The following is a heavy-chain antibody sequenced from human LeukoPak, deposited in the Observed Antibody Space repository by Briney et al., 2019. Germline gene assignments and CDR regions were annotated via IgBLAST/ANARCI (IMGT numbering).Heavy chain of an antibody. V-gene: IGHV3-21*04. D-gene: IGHD3-9*01. CDR1: GFTFSSYS. Sequence: GGSLRLSCAASGFTFSSYSMNWVRQAPGKGLEWVSSISSSSSYIYYADSVKGRFTISRDNAKNSLYLQMNSLRAEDTAVYYCARLHFDYYFDYWGQGTLVTVSS. CDR2: ISSSSSYI. J-gene: IGHJ4*02. CDR3: ARLHFDYYFDY.